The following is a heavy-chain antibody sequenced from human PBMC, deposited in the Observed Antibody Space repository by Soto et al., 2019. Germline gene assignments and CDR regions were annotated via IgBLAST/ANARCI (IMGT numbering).Heavy chain of an antibody. CDR2: ISGSGGST. V-gene: IGHV3-23*01. J-gene: IGHJ6*02. Sequence: PGGSLRLSCAASGFTFSSYAMTWVRQAPGKGLEWVSAISGSGGSTFYADSVKGRFTISRDNSKNTLSLQMNSLRAEDTATYYCAKEVTMLLVLITTGYYGVDVWGQGTTVTVSS. D-gene: IGHD3-22*01. CDR1: GFTFSSYA. CDR3: AKEVTMLLVLITTGYYGVDV.